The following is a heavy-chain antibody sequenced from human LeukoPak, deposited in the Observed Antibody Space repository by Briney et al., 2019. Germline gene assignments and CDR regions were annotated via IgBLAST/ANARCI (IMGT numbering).Heavy chain of an antibody. CDR3: TRDRAEYYFDY. CDR1: GFSFSSNS. Sequence: GGSLRLSCVASGFSFSSNSMNWVRQAPGKGLEWVSSISSTSNDIYYVDSVKGRFTISRDNAKNSLYLRMNSLRAEDTAVYYCTRDRAEYYFDYWGQGTLVTVSP. V-gene: IGHV3-21*01. J-gene: IGHJ4*02. D-gene: IGHD6-6*01. CDR2: ISSTSNDI.